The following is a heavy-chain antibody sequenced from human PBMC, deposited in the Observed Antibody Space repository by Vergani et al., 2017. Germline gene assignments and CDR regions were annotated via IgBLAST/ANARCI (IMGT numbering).Heavy chain of an antibody. CDR2: IYYTGDT. D-gene: IGHD2-8*02. V-gene: IGHV4-59*11. J-gene: IGHJ4*01. CDR1: GGSISGHY. Sequence: QVQLQESGPGLVKPSETLSLTCTVSGGSISGHYWSWIRQAPGKGLDWVGYIYYTGDTRSNPSLTSRISMSLDTSRSQFSLTVKSVTVADTAVYYCARYLCPCGSCVGFDYWGHGILVTVSS. CDR3: ARYLCPCGSCVGFDY.